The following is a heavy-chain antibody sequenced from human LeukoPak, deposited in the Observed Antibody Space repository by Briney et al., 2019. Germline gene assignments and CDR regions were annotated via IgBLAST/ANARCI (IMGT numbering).Heavy chain of an antibody. D-gene: IGHD6-13*01. CDR2: ISSSGSTI. V-gene: IGHV3-48*03. CDR1: GFTFSSYE. CDR3: AGVVEAAATPIYYMDV. Sequence: GGSLRLSCAASGFTFSSYEMNWVRQAPGKGLEWVSYISSSGSTIYYADSVKGRLTISRDNAKNSLYLQMNSLRAEDTAVYYCAGVVEAAATPIYYMDVWGKGTTVTVSS. J-gene: IGHJ6*03.